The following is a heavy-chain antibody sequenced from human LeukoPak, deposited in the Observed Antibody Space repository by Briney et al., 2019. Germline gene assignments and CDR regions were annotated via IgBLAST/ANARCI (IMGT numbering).Heavy chain of an antibody. Sequence: SETLSLTCTVSGGSISSGDYYWSWIRQPPGKGLEWIGYIYYSGSTYYNPSLNSRVTISVATSKNQFSLKLSSVTAADTAVYYCARESSLYGDYFDYWGQGTLVTVSS. V-gene: IGHV4-30-4*08. CDR2: IYYSGST. D-gene: IGHD4-17*01. CDR3: ARESSLYGDYFDY. CDR1: GGSISSGDYY. J-gene: IGHJ4*02.